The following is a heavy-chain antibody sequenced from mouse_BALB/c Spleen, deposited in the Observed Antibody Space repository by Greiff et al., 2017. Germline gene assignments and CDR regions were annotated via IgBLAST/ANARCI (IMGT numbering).Heavy chain of an antibody. V-gene: IGHV14-3*02. Sequence: EVNVVESGAELVKPGASVKLSCTASGFNIKDTYMHWVKQRPEQGLEWIGRIDPANGNTKYDPKFQGKATITADTSSNTAYLQLSSLTSEDTAVYYCALDYDYDGGFAYWGQGTLVTVSA. CDR3: ALDYDYDGGFAY. D-gene: IGHD2-4*01. CDR2: IDPANGNT. CDR1: GFNIKDTY. J-gene: IGHJ3*01.